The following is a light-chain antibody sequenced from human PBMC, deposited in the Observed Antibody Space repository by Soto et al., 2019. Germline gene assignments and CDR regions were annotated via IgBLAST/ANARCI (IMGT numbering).Light chain of an antibody. CDR1: QSISSW. V-gene: IGKV1-5*01. CDR2: DAS. CDR3: QQYNSYILT. J-gene: IGKJ4*01. Sequence: DIQMTQSPSTLSASVGDIVTITCRASQSISSWLAWYQQKPGKAPKLLIYDASSLESGVPSRFSGSGSGTEFTLTISSLQPDDFATYYCQQYNSYILTFGGGTKVDIK.